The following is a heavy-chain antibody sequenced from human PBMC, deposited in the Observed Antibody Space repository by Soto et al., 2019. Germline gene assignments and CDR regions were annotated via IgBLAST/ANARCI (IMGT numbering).Heavy chain of an antibody. Sequence: EVQLLESGGGLVQPGGSLRLSCAASGFTFSSYAMSWVRQAPGKGLEWVSGISGSGDSTYYADSVKGRFTISRDNSNNTQNRQMNSLRAEDTAVYYCAKGFPGIAVAGTGYFQHWGQGTLVTGSS. CDR1: GFTFSSYA. J-gene: IGHJ1*01. CDR3: AKGFPGIAVAGTGYFQH. CDR2: ISGSGDST. D-gene: IGHD6-19*01. V-gene: IGHV3-23*01.